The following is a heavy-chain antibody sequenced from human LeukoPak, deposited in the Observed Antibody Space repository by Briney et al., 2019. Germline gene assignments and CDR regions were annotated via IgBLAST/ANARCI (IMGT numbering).Heavy chain of an antibody. J-gene: IGHJ4*02. V-gene: IGHV4-59*01. CDR1: GGSISSYY. CDR3: AATPIGYCSSTSCYAGPYFDY. D-gene: IGHD2-2*01. Sequence: PLETLSLTCTVSGGSISSYYWSWLRQPPGKGLEWIGYIYYSGSTNYNPSLKSRVTISVDTSKNQFSLKLSSVTAADTAVYYCAATPIGYCSSTSCYAGPYFDYWGQGTLVTVSS. CDR2: IYYSGST.